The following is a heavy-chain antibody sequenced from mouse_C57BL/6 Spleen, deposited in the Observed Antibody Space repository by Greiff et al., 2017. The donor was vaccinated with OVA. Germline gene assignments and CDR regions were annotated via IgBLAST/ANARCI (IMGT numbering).Heavy chain of an antibody. Sequence: QVQLKQSGAELVRPGASVTLSCKASGYTFTDYEMHWVKQTPVHGLEWIGAIDPETGGTAYNQKFKGKAILTADKSSSTAYMELRSLTSEDSAVYYCTRWDSSGYFDYWGQGTTLTVSS. CDR2: IDPETGGT. V-gene: IGHV1-15*01. D-gene: IGHD3-2*02. CDR3: TRWDSSGYFDY. CDR1: GYTFTDYE. J-gene: IGHJ2*01.